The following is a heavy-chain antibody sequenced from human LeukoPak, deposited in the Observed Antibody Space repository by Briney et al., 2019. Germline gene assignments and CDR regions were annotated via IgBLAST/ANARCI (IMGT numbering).Heavy chain of an antibody. J-gene: IGHJ4*02. D-gene: IGHD2-2*01. CDR3: ARTLLIVVVPAATANPSDY. CDR1: GFTFSSYW. CDR2: IKQDGSEK. Sequence: PGGSLRLSCAASGFTFSSYWMSWVRQAPGKGLEWVANIKQDGSEKYYVDSVKGRFTISRDNAKNSLYLQMNSLRAEDTAVYYCARTLLIVVVPAATANPSDYWGQGTLVTVSS. V-gene: IGHV3-7*01.